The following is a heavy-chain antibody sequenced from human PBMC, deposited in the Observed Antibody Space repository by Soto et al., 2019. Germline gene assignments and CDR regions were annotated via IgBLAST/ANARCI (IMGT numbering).Heavy chain of an antibody. CDR1: GFTFGDYA. V-gene: IGHV3-49*03. Sequence: TGGSLRLSCTASGFTFGDYAMSWFRQAPGKGLEWVGFIRSKAYGGTTEYAASVKGRFTISRDDSKSIAYLQMNSLKTEDTAVYYCTLTGTIGYFDYWGQGTLVTVSS. CDR3: TLTGTIGYFDY. D-gene: IGHD1-7*01. J-gene: IGHJ4*02. CDR2: IRSKAYGGTT.